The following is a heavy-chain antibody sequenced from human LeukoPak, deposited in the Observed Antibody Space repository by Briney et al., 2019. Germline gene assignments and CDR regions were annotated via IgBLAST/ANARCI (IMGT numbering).Heavy chain of an antibody. V-gene: IGHV4-4*07. CDR1: GGSISSYY. J-gene: IGHJ4*02. CDR2: IYTSGST. Sequence: SETLSLTCTVSGGSISSYYWSWIRQPAGKGLEWIGRIYTSGSTNYNPSLKSRVTMSVDTSKNQFSLKLSSVTAADTAVYYCARDSGEKTYYDFWSGYYTEYWGQGTLVTVTS. D-gene: IGHD3-3*01. CDR3: ARDSGEKTYYDFWSGYYTEY.